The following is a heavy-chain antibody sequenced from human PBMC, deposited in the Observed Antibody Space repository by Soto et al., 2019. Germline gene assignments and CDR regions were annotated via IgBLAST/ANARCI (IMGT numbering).Heavy chain of an antibody. CDR3: ARNYHGLGV. V-gene: IGHV1-3*01. CDR1: GYTFTIYE. D-gene: IGHD3-10*01. J-gene: IGHJ6*04. CDR2: INVGNGNT. Sequence: ASVKVSCKASGYTFTIYEIYWVRQAPGQKLEWMGWINVGNGNTKYSQRFQGRVTITRDTSASTAYMELIGLSFEDTAVYYCARNYHGLGVWGKGTTVTVSS.